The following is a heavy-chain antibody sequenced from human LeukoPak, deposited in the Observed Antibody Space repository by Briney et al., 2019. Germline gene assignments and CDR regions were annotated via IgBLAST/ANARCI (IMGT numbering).Heavy chain of an antibody. V-gene: IGHV4-39*07. J-gene: IGHJ5*02. CDR3: ARGEGGSYLNWFDP. Sequence: SETLSLTCTVSGGSISSSSYYWGWIRQPPGKGLEWIGSIYYSGSTNYNPSLKSRVTISVDTSKNQFSLKLSSVTAADTAVYYCARGEGGSYLNWFDPWGQGTLVTVSS. CDR1: GGSISSSSYY. D-gene: IGHD1-26*01. CDR2: IYYSGST.